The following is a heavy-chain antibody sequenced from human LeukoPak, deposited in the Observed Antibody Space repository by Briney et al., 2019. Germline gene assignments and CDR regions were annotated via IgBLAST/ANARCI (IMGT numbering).Heavy chain of an antibody. Sequence: GGSLRLSCAASGFTFSSYSMNWVRQAPGKGLEWVSYISSSSSTIYYADSVKGRFTSSRDNAKNSPYLQMNSLRAEDTAVYYCARGGKFVYYWGQGTLVTLSS. J-gene: IGHJ4*02. D-gene: IGHD3-10*01. CDR1: GFTFSSYS. V-gene: IGHV3-48*04. CDR2: ISSSSSTI. CDR3: ARGGKFVYY.